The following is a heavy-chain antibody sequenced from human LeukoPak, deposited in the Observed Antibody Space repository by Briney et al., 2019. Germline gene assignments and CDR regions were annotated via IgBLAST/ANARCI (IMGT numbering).Heavy chain of an antibody. CDR3: ARWDRGSWYAFDI. CDR1: GFTFSSYW. D-gene: IGHD3-16*01. J-gene: IGHJ3*02. CDR2: IYDDGST. Sequence: PGGFLRLSCAASGFTFSSYWMTWVRQAPGKGLEWVSLIYDDGSTYYADSVKGRFTISRDKSKNTVFLQMNSLRAEDTAVYYCARWDRGSWYAFDIWGQGTMVTVSS. V-gene: IGHV3-53*01.